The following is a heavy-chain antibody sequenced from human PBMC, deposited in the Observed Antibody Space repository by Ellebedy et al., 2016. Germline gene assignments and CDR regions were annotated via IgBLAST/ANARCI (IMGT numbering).Heavy chain of an antibody. CDR2: IYYSGSA. V-gene: IGHV4-31*03. Sequence: SETLSLTCTVSGDPITSGAYSWNWVRQHPGKGLEWLGCIYYSGSAFYNPSLKSRLTMSVDTSKNRFSLRLTSVTVADTAVYYCARDDSTYDAFDVWGQGTMVTVSS. CDR1: GDPITSGAYS. D-gene: IGHD3-22*01. CDR3: ARDDSTYDAFDV. J-gene: IGHJ3*01.